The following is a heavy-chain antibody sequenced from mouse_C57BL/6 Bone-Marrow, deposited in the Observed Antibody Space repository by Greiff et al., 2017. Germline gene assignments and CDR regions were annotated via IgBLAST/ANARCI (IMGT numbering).Heavy chain of an antibody. V-gene: IGHV1-19*01. CDR3: ARETWELLFDY. CDR1: GYTFTDYY. CDR2: INPYNGGT. D-gene: IGHD2-1*01. J-gene: IGHJ2*01. Sequence: VQLQQSGPVLVKPGASVKMSCKASGYTFTDYYMNWVKQSHGKSLEWIGVINPYNGGTSYNQKFKGKATLTVDKSSSTAYMELNSLTSEDSAVYDCARETWELLFDYWGQGTTLTVSS.